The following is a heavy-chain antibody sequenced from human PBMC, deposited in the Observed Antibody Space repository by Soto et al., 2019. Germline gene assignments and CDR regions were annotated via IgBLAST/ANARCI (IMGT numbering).Heavy chain of an antibody. Sequence: LRLSCAASGFTFSSYEMNWVRQAPGKGLEWVSYISSSGSTIYYADSMKSRFTISRDNAKNSLYLQMNSLRAEDTAVYYCAIVVPAAMAKPFDYWGQGTLVTVSS. CDR1: GFTFSSYE. J-gene: IGHJ4*02. D-gene: IGHD2-2*01. CDR3: AIVVPAAMAKPFDY. CDR2: ISSSGSTI. V-gene: IGHV3-48*03.